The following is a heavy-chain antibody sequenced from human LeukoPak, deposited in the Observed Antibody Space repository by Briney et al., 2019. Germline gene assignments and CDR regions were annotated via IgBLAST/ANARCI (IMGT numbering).Heavy chain of an antibody. J-gene: IGHJ4*02. CDR3: AKGCGGDCFILQY. Sequence: PGGSLRLSCAASGFTLSSNGIHWLRQAPAKGLEGVAVAGSAGTNTYYPGSVKGRFTISRDNSKSTVYLQMNSLRDEDTAVYCCAKGCGGDCFILQYWGQGSLVAVSS. D-gene: IGHD2-21*02. V-gene: IGHV3-33*06. CDR1: GFTLSSNG. CDR2: AGSAGTNT.